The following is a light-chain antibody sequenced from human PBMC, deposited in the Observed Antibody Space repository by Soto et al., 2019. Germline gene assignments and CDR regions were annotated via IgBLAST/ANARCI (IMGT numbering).Light chain of an antibody. CDR3: QSYDSSLSAYV. CDR2: GNS. J-gene: IGLJ1*01. Sequence: VLAQPPSVSGAPGQKVTISCTGSSSNIGAGYDLHWYQQLPGTAPKLLLYGNSNRPSGVPDRFSGSKSGTSASLAITGLQAEDEADYYCQSYDSSLSAYVFGTGTKLTVL. V-gene: IGLV1-40*01. CDR1: SSNIGAGYD.